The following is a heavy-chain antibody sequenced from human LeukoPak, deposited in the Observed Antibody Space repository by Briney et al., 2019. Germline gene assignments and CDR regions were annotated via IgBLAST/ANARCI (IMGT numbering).Heavy chain of an antibody. CDR1: GFTFTDYW. D-gene: IGHD1-26*01. CDR3: ARVGTWELQRVFDY. J-gene: IGHJ4*02. V-gene: IGHV3-7*01. CDR2: IHKAGTES. Sequence: TGGSLRLSCAASGFTFTDYWMTWVRQVPGKGLEWVASIHKAGTESYYVDSVKGRFAISRDNAKNSLYLQLSSLRVDDTAVYYCARVGTWELQRVFDYWGQGTLVTVSS.